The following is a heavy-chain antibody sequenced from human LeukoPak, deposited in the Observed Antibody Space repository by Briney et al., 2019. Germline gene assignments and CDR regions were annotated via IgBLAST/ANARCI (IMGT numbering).Heavy chain of an antibody. CDR1: GGSFSGYY. J-gene: IGHJ4*02. D-gene: IGHD6-19*01. CDR2: INHSGST. Sequence: PSETLSLTCAVYGGSFSGYYWSWIRQPPGKGLEWIGEINHSGSTNYNPSLKSRVTISVDTSKNQFSLKLSSVTAADTAVYYCARDAGIAVAGHFDYWGQGTLVTVSS. CDR3: ARDAGIAVAGHFDY. V-gene: IGHV4-34*01.